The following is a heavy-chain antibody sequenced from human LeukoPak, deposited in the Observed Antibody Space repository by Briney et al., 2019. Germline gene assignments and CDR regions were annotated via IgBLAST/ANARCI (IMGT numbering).Heavy chain of an antibody. CDR1: GGSISSYY. V-gene: IGHV4-59*01. CDR2: IYYSGST. CDR3: ARDRPPGNYGMDV. J-gene: IGHJ6*02. Sequence: PSETLSLTCTASGGSISSYYWSWIRQPPGKGLEWIGYIYYSGSTNYNPSLKSRVTISVDTSKNQFSLKLSSVTAADTAVYYCARDRPPGNYGMDVWGQGTTVTVSS.